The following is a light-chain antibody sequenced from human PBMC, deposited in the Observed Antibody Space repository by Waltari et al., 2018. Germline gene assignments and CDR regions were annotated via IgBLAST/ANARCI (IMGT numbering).Light chain of an antibody. CDR3: CSYAGSAISV. Sequence: QSALTQTATVSGSPGQSITISCTGTSSDIGTYNLVSWYQQHPGKAPTLIIYDVNKRPSVVSHRFSGSKSGNTASLTISGLQAADEADYYCCSYAGSAISVFGGGTKVTVL. CDR2: DVN. J-gene: IGLJ3*02. V-gene: IGLV2-23*02. CDR1: SSDIGTYNL.